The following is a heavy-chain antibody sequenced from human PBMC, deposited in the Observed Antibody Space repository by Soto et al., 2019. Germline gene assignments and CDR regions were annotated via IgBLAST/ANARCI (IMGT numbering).Heavy chain of an antibody. D-gene: IGHD4-4*01. CDR2: IYYSGST. CDR1: GGYISDYG. V-gene: IGHV4-59*01. J-gene: IGHJ6*03. Sequence: ASETLSLTCTVSGGYISDYGWSWIRKQTGKGLEWIGYIYYSGSTNYNPSLKSRVTISVDTSKNQFSLKLSSVTAADTAVYYCASSAVTKVGLYYYYYYMDVWGKGTTVTVSS. CDR3: ASSAVTKVGLYYYYYYMDV.